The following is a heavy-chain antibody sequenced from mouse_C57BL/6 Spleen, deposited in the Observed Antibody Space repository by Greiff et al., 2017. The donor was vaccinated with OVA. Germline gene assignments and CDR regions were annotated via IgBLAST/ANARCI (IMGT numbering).Heavy chain of an antibody. D-gene: IGHD2-5*01. Sequence: QLQQSGAELVKPGASVKISCKASGYAFSSYWMNWVKQRPGKGLEWIGQIYPGDGDTNYNGKFKGKATLTADKSSSTAYMQLSSLTSEDSAVYFCARGPYSNYLDYWGQGTTLTVSS. CDR1: GYAFSSYW. CDR2: IYPGDGDT. V-gene: IGHV1-80*01. J-gene: IGHJ2*01. CDR3: ARGPYSNYLDY.